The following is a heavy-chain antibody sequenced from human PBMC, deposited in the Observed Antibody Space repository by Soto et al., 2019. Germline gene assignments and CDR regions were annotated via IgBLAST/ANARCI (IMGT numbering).Heavy chain of an antibody. CDR2: IYYRGST. J-gene: IGHJ4*02. D-gene: IGHD6-13*01. Sequence: QVQLQESGPGLVKPSQTLSLTCTVSGGSISRGGYYWSWIRQHPGKGLEWIGYIYYRGSTYYNPSLKRRLTISGDTSKNQFSLKLSSVTAADTAVYYCARGGSSSPYFDSWCQGTLVTVSS. V-gene: IGHV4-31*03. CDR1: GGSISRGGYY. CDR3: ARGGSSSPYFDS.